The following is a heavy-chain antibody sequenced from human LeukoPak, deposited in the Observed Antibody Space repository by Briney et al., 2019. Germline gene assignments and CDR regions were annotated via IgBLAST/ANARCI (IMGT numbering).Heavy chain of an antibody. CDR1: GFTVSSNY. D-gene: IGHD6-19*01. J-gene: IGHJ4*02. V-gene: IGHV3-53*01. Sequence: GGSLRLSCAAPGFTVSSNYMSWVRQAPGKGLEWVSVIYSGGSTYYADSVKGRFTISRDNSKNTLYLQMNSLRAEDTAVYYCAREGGGSSGWGRYFDYWGQGTLVTVSS. CDR3: AREGGGSSGWGRYFDY. CDR2: IYSGGST.